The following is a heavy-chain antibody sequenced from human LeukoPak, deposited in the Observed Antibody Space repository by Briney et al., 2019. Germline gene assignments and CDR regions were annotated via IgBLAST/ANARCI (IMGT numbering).Heavy chain of an antibody. J-gene: IGHJ3*02. V-gene: IGHV3-9*01. Sequence: GGSLRLSCAASGFTFDDYAMHWVRQAPGKGLEWVSGISWNSGSIGYADSVKGRFTISRDNSKNTLYLQMNSLRGEDTAVYYCARGGSYLSAFGIWGQGTMVTVSS. CDR2: ISWNSGSI. CDR1: GFTFDDYA. CDR3: ARGGSYLSAFGI. D-gene: IGHD1-26*01.